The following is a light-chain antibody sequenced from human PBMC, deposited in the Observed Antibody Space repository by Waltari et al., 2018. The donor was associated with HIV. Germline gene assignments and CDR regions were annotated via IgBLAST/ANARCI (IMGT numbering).Light chain of an antibody. CDR1: QSLLHSNGYNF. Sequence: VMSPFPLSLPVTPGEPASMSCHSTQSLLHSNGYNFLDWYFQRPGQSPQLLIYMASYRASGVPDRISGSGSGTNFTLRIGRVATEDVGVYYCLQARQTPWTFGQGTKVEI. CDR2: MAS. CDR3: LQARQTPWT. V-gene: IGKV2-28*01. J-gene: IGKJ1*01.